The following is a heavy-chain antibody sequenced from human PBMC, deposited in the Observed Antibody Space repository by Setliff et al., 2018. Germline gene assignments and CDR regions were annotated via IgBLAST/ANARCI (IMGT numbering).Heavy chain of an antibody. V-gene: IGHV1-69*13. CDR1: GDTFSTYA. Sequence: SVKVSCKASGDTFSTYALSWVRQAPGQGPEWMGRIIPVFRTAKYAQKFQGRVTITAVESTRTAYMELSSVRFEDTAVFYCARDTRDRFDRSGHYFSLDSWGQGTLVTVSS. D-gene: IGHD3-22*01. CDR3: ARDTRDRFDRSGHYFSLDS. CDR2: IIPVFRTA. J-gene: IGHJ4*02.